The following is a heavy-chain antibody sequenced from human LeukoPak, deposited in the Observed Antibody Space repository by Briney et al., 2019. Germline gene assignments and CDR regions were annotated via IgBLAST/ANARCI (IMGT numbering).Heavy chain of an antibody. V-gene: IGHV3-33*08. CDR1: GFTFSSYG. Sequence: GGSPRLSCAASGFTFSSYGMHWVRQAPGKGLEWVAVIWYDGSNKYYADSVKGRFTISRDNSKNTLYLQMNSLRAEDTAVYYCARSLEDYYYYGMDVWGKGTTVTVSS. J-gene: IGHJ6*04. D-gene: IGHD3-3*01. CDR3: ARSLEDYYYYGMDV. CDR2: IWYDGSNK.